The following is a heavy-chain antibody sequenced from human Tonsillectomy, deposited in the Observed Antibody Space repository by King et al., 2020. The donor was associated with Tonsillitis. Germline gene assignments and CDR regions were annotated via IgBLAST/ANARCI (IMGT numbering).Heavy chain of an antibody. J-gene: IGHJ4*02. CDR3: ARDFFPNLGVLMVYAAFDY. Sequence: VQLVESGGGLVKPGGSLRLSCAASGFTFSDYYMSWIRQAPGKGLEWVSYISSSGSTIYYADSVKGRFTISRDNAKNSLYLQLNSLRAEDTAGYCCARDFFPNLGVLMVYAAFDYWGQGTLVTVSS. CDR1: GFTFSDYY. V-gene: IGHV3-11*01. D-gene: IGHD2-8*01. CDR2: ISSSGSTI.